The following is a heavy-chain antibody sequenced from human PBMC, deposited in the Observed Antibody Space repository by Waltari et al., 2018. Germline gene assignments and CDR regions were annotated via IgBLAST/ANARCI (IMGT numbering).Heavy chain of an antibody. CDR2: IYPDDSDA. V-gene: IGHV5-51*01. CDR3: ARHFTGFYGSGNYVY. CDR1: GYSFSTYW. Sequence: EVQLVQSGAEVKKPGESLKISCKASGYSFSTYWIAWVRQMPGKGLGWMGIIYPDDSDAKYTPSFQGQVAISVDKSLNTAYLQWSSLKASDTAIYYCARHFTGFYGSGNYVYWGQGTLVAVS. D-gene: IGHD3-10*01. J-gene: IGHJ4*02.